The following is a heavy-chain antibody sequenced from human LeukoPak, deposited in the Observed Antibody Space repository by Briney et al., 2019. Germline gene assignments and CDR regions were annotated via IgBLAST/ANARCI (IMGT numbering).Heavy chain of an antibody. V-gene: IGHV3-21*01. D-gene: IGHD3-22*01. Sequence: GGSLRLSCAASGFSFSTYSMNWVRQAPGKGLEWVSSISSSSSYIYYADSVKGRFTISRDNAKNSLYLQMNSLRAEDTAVYYCAGANSSGYKGAFDIWGQGTRVTVSS. CDR2: ISSSSSYI. J-gene: IGHJ3*02. CDR1: GFSFSTYS. CDR3: AGANSSGYKGAFDI.